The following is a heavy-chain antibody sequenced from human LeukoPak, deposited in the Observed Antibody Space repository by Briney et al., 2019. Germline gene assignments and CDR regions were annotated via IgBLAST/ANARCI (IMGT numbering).Heavy chain of an antibody. Sequence: KASETLSLTCDVSGGPISYYYWNWVRQPPGKGLDWIGYIYYSGSSDYNPSLKSRVTISVDSSKNQFSLKVNSVTAADTAVYFCARLSRGSSAGFDYWGQGILVTVSS. J-gene: IGHJ4*02. V-gene: IGHV4-59*01. CDR2: IYYSGSS. CDR3: ARLSRGSSAGFDY. D-gene: IGHD6-6*01. CDR1: GGPISYYY.